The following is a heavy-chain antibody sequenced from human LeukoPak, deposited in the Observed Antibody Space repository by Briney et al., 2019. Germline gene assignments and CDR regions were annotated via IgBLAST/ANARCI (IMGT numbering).Heavy chain of an antibody. V-gene: IGHV4-61*01. J-gene: IGHJ4*02. CDR1: GGSISSSSYY. CDR2: IYYSGST. CDR3: ARDSIAGYSLSW. D-gene: IGHD3-9*01. Sequence: SETLSLTCTVSGGSISSSSYYRSWIRQPPGKGLEWIGYIYYSGSTNYNPSLKSRVTISVDTSKNQFSLKLSSVTAADTAVYYCARDSIAGYSLSWWGQGTLVTVSS.